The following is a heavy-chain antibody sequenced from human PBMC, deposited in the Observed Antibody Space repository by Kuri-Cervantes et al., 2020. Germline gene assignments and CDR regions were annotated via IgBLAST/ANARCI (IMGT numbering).Heavy chain of an antibody. D-gene: IGHD6-6*01. Sequence: GESLKISCAASGFTVSSNYMSWVRQAPGKGLEWVSAISGSGGSTYYADSVKGRFTISRDNSKNTLYLQMNSLRAEDTAVYYCARGIAARRGGTDYWGQGTLVTVSS. CDR1: GFTVSSNY. CDR3: ARGIAARRGGTDY. J-gene: IGHJ4*02. V-gene: IGHV3-23*01. CDR2: ISGSGGST.